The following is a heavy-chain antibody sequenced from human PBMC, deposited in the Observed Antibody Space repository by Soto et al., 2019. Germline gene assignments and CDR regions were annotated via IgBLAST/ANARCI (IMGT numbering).Heavy chain of an antibody. D-gene: IGHD2-15*01. CDR2: ISGSGDYT. CDR1: GFTFSSYA. J-gene: IGHJ5*02. Sequence: EVQLLESGGGLVQPGESLRLSCAASGFTFSSYAMTWVRQAPGKGLEWVSSISGSGDYTYFADSVKGRFTISRDNSKATLYLQMSSLRVEDAAIYYCAKDSRSHTQGWFDPWGQGTLVTVSS. CDR3: AKDSRSHTQGWFDP. V-gene: IGHV3-23*01.